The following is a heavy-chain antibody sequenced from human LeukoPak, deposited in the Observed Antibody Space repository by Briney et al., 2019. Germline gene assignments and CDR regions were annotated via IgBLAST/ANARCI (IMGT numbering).Heavy chain of an antibody. Sequence: ASVKVSCKASGYTFTSYGISWVRQAPGQGLEWMGWISAYNGNTNYAQKLQGRVTMTTDTSTSTAYMELRSLGSDDTAVYYCARDRAMVRGVIITFPPDYWGQGTLVTVSS. D-gene: IGHD3-10*01. V-gene: IGHV1-18*04. J-gene: IGHJ4*02. CDR2: ISAYNGNT. CDR3: ARDRAMVRGVIITFPPDY. CDR1: GYTFTSYG.